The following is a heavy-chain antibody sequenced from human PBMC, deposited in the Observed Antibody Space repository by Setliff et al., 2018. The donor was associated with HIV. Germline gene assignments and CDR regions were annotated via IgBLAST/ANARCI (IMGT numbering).Heavy chain of an antibody. J-gene: IGHJ6*02. CDR1: GGSISSGGFY. V-gene: IGHV4-61*02. Sequence: SETLSLTCTVSGGSISSGGFYWSWIRQPAGKGLEWIGRIYTGGSTDFNPSLKSRLTISVDTSKNQFSLNLSSVTAADTAVYYCARALTLFGVEYYYYFGMDVWGQGTTVTVSS. CDR2: IYTGGST. CDR3: ARALTLFGVEYYYYFGMDV. D-gene: IGHD3-3*01.